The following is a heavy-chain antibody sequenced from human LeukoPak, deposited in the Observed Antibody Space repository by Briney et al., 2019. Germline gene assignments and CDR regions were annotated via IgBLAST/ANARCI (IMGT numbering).Heavy chain of an antibody. CDR3: ARARYSSSSGADY. V-gene: IGHV3-74*01. CDR2: INNDGSST. CDR1: GFTFSSYW. D-gene: IGHD6-6*01. J-gene: IGHJ4*02. Sequence: PGGSLRLSCAASGFTFSSYWMHWVRQAPGKGLVWVSRINNDGSSTSYADSVKGRFTISRDNAKNTLYLQMNSLRAEDTAVYYCARARYSSSSGADYWGQGTLVTVSS.